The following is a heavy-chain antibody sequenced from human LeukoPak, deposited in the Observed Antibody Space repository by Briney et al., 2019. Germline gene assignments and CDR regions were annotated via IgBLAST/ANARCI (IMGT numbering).Heavy chain of an antibody. CDR1: GFTFSTYW. V-gene: IGHV3-7*03. CDR2: IKQDGSEN. Sequence: PGGSLRLSCAASGFTFSTYWMSWVRQAPGKGLEWVANIKQDGSENYYVDSAKGRFTISRDNSKNTLYLQMNSLRAEDTAVYYCASRPPHYYDSSGYYYNTPAFDIWGQGTMVTVSS. J-gene: IGHJ3*02. D-gene: IGHD3-22*01. CDR3: ASRPPHYYDSSGYYYNTPAFDI.